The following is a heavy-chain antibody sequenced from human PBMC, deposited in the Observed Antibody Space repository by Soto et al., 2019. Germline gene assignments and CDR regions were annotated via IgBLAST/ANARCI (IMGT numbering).Heavy chain of an antibody. Sequence: PGESLKISCKGSGYSFTSYWISWVRQMPGKGLEWMGTIDPSDSYTNYSPSFQGHVTMSADKSISTAYLQWRSLKASDTAMYYCARHPAIAVAGAVYGMDVWGQGTTVTVPS. J-gene: IGHJ6*02. D-gene: IGHD6-19*01. CDR3: ARHPAIAVAGAVYGMDV. CDR1: GYSFTSYW. V-gene: IGHV5-10-1*01. CDR2: IDPSDSYT.